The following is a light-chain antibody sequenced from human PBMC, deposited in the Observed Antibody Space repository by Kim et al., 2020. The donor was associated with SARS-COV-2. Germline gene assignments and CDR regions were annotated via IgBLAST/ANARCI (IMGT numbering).Light chain of an antibody. CDR3: RQHNDYPPRT. CDR1: EGISKW. Sequence: DIQMTQSPSTLSASVGDTVSITCRASEGISKWLDWYQQKPGRAPNLLIYDSSNLERGVPSRFSGSGSGTEFTLTISSLQPDDFATYYCRQHNDYPPRTFGQGTKVDIK. J-gene: IGKJ1*01. CDR2: DSS. V-gene: IGKV1-5*01.